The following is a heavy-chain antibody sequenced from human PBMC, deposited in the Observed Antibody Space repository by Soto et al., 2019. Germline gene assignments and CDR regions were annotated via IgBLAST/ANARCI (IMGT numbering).Heavy chain of an antibody. Sequence: GGSLRLSCSASGFTFSSYAMHWVRQTPGKGLEFVSAISSNGGSTYYADSVKGRFTISRDNSKNTLYLQMSSLRAEDTAVYYCVKDLEYCSGGSCYIPLWFDPWGQGTLVTVSS. CDR2: ISSNGGST. V-gene: IGHV3-64D*06. CDR3: VKDLEYCSGGSCYIPLWFDP. J-gene: IGHJ5*02. CDR1: GFTFSSYA. D-gene: IGHD2-15*01.